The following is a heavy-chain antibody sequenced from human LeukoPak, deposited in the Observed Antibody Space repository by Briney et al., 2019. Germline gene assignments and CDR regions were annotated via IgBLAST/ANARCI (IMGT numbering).Heavy chain of an antibody. CDR1: GYTFTSYG. V-gene: IGHV1-18*01. D-gene: IGHD2-2*01. Sequence: ASVKVSCKASGYTFTSYGISWVRQAPGQGLEWMGWISACNGNTNYAQKLQGRVTMTTDTSTSTAYMELRSLRSDDTAVYYCARDSRDIVVVPAAVQGDYWGQGTLVTVSS. CDR3: ARDSRDIVVVPAAVQGDY. J-gene: IGHJ4*02. CDR2: ISACNGNT.